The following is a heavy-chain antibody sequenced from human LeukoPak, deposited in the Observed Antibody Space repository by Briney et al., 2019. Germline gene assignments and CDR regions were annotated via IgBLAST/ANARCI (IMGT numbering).Heavy chain of an antibody. Sequence: GGSLRLSCAASGFTFSSYAMSWVRQAPGKGLEWVSAISGSGGSTYYADSVKGRLTISRDNSKNTLYLQMNSLRAEDTAVYYCAKDTQISVTTGSDAFDIWGQGPMVTVSS. CDR3: AKDTQISVTTGSDAFDI. V-gene: IGHV3-23*01. D-gene: IGHD4-17*01. J-gene: IGHJ3*02. CDR2: ISGSGGST. CDR1: GFTFSSYA.